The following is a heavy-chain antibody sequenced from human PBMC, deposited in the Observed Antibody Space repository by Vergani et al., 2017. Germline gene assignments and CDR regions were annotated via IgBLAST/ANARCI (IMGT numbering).Heavy chain of an antibody. V-gene: IGHV3-66*02. CDR3: AREEGRVYGVGYYVYGMDV. CDR2: IYSGGST. J-gene: IGHJ6*02. Sequence: EVQLVESGGGLVQPGGSLRLFCAASGFTVSSNYMSCVRQAPGKGLEWVSVIYSGGSTYYADSVKGRFTISRDNSKNTLYLQMNRLRAEGTAVYYCAREEGRVYGVGYYVYGMDVWGQGTTVTVSS. CDR1: GFTVSSNY. D-gene: IGHD2-8*01.